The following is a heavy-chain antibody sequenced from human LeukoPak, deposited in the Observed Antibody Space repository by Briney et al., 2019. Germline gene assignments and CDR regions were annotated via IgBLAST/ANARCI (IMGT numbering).Heavy chain of an antibody. CDR2: IKRDGSEK. V-gene: IGHV3-7*03. D-gene: IGHD6-19*01. J-gene: IGHJ4*02. CDR3: ARLGPASSGWPESFDY. CDR1: EFTFSSYG. Sequence: GGSLRLSCAASEFTFSSYGMNWVRQAPGKGLEWVANIKRDGSEKYYVDSVKGRFTISRDNAKNSLDLQMNSLRVEDTAVYYCARLGPASSGWPESFDYWGQGTLVTVSS.